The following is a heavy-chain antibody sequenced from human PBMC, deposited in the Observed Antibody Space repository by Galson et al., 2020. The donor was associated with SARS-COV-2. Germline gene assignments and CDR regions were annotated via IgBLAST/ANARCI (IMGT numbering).Heavy chain of an antibody. CDR1: GGSISSGGYY. D-gene: IGHD3-10*01. CDR2: IYYSGST. V-gene: IGHV4-31*11. CDR3: ARNFYGSGNYYRRDWYSGFDV. J-gene: IGHJ6*02. Sequence: SETLSLTCAVSGGSISSGGYYWNWIRQPPGKGLEWIGNIYYSGSTDYNPSLKSRVTISVDRSKTQFSLKLSSVTAADTAVYYCARNFYGSGNYYRRDWYSGFDVWGQGATVTVSS.